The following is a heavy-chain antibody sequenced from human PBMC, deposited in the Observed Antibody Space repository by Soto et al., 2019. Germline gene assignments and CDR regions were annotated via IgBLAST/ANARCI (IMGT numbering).Heavy chain of an antibody. V-gene: IGHV1-69*13. Sequence: ASVKVSCKASGGTFSSYAISWVRQAPGQGLEWMGGIIPIFGTANYAQKFQGRVTITADESTSTAYMELSSLRSEDTAVYYCATGKATYYYYGMDVWGQGTTVTVSS. J-gene: IGHJ6*02. D-gene: IGHD1-26*01. CDR1: GGTFSSYA. CDR3: ATGKATYYYYGMDV. CDR2: IIPIFGTA.